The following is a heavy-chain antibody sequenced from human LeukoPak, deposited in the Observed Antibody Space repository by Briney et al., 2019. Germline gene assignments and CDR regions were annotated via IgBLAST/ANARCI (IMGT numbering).Heavy chain of an antibody. CDR1: GGSISSSSYY. J-gene: IGHJ4*02. Sequence: SETLSLTCTVSGGSISSSSYYWGWIRQPPGKGPEWIGRIYHSGNSYYNPSLKSRATISVDTSKNHFSLKLRSVTAADTAVYYCARAETYSSGWYDAFFDYWGQGTLVTVSS. CDR2: IYHSGNS. D-gene: IGHD6-19*01. V-gene: IGHV4-39*02. CDR3: ARAETYSSGWYDAFFDY.